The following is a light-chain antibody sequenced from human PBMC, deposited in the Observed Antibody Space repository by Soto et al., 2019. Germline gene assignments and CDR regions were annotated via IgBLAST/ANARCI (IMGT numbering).Light chain of an antibody. J-gene: IGKJ1*01. Sequence: EIVMTQSPDTLSVSPGERATLSCRASQSVSTNLAWYQQKPGQAPRLLLYGASTRATGIPARFSGSGSGTEFTLTISSLQSEDFAVYYCQQYSDWLRTFGHGAKVEIK. V-gene: IGKV3-15*01. CDR2: GAS. CDR3: QQYSDWLRT. CDR1: QSVSTN.